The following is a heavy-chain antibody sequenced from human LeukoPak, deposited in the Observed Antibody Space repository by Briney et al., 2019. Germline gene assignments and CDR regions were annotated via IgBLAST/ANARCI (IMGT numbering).Heavy chain of an antibody. J-gene: IGHJ3*02. V-gene: IGHV3-23*01. CDR1: GFTFSSYA. Sequence: PGGSLRLSCAASGFTFSSYAMSWVRQAPGKGLEGVSAISGSGGSTYYADSVKGRFTISRDNSKNTLYLQMNSLRAEDTAVYYCARHKGGGFTMVRGVIVRHAFDIWGQGTMVTVSS. CDR2: ISGSGGST. CDR3: ARHKGGGFTMVRGVIVRHAFDI. D-gene: IGHD3-10*01.